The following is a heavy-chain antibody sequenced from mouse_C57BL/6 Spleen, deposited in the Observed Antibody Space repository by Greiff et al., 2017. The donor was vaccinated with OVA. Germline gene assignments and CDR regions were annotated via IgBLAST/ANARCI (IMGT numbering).Heavy chain of an antibody. V-gene: IGHV1-69*01. Sequence: VQLQQPEAELVMPGASVKLSCKASGYTFTSYWMHWVKQRPGQGLEWIGEIDPSDSYTNYNQKFKGKSTLTVDKSSSTAYMRLSSLTSEDTAVYYSARGGSYYDTAYYAMDYWGQGTSVTVSS. J-gene: IGHJ4*01. CDR1: GYTFTSYW. CDR3: ARGGSYYDTAYYAMDY. D-gene: IGHD2-4*01. CDR2: IDPSDSYT.